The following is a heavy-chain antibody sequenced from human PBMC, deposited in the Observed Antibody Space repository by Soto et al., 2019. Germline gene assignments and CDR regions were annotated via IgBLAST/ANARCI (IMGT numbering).Heavy chain of an antibody. V-gene: IGHV1-69*01. Sequence: QVQLVQSGAEVKKPGSSVKVSCKXXGGTFSSYAISWXXXAPGQGLEWMGGIIPIFGTANYAQKFQGRVTITADESTSTAYMELSSLRSEDTAVYYCARLVDDQGYWGQGTLVTVSS. J-gene: IGHJ4*01. CDR1: GGTFSSYA. CDR3: ARLVDDQGY. CDR2: IIPIFGTA. D-gene: IGHD1-26*01.